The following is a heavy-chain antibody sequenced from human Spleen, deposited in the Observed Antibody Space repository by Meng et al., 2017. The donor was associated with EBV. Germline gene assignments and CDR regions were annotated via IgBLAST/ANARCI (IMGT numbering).Heavy chain of an antibody. D-gene: IGHD3-10*01. V-gene: IGHV1-46*01. J-gene: IGHJ5*01. CDR1: GDTFTSSY. Sequence: VWLVECGAEVKKHGAAGKVACKESGDTFTSSYMQWVRQDPGEGLEWMGIINPISGYTDYAQNFQGRVTVTSDTSTTTVFMELASLRYEDTAVYFCARSSEWNWFDSWGQGTLVTVSS. CDR2: INPISGYT. CDR3: ARSSEWNWFDS.